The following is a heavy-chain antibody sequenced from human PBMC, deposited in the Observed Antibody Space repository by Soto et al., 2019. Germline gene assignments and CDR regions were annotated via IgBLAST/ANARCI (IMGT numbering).Heavy chain of an antibody. CDR1: GFSFSGYG. D-gene: IGHD2-2*02. CDR3: VKPYMD. Sequence: PGGSLRLSCAASGFSFSGYGMHWVRQAPGKGLEYVSVISNNGGSTYYADSVKGRFTISRDNSKNTLDLQMSSLRAEDTAVYYCVKPYMDWGQGTLVTVSS. CDR2: ISNNGGST. V-gene: IGHV3-64D*08. J-gene: IGHJ4*02.